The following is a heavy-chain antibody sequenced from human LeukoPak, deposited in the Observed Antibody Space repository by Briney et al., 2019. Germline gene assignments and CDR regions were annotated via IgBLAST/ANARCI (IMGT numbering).Heavy chain of an antibody. CDR2: IPYDGSNK. Sequence: GGSLRLSCAVSGFTFSSYGMHWVRQAPGKGLEWVAVIPYDGSNKYYADSVKGRFTISRDNSKNTLYLQMNSLRAEDTAVYYCARDGIAAAALDYWGQGTLVTVSS. CDR1: GFTFSSYG. V-gene: IGHV3-30*03. CDR3: ARDGIAAAALDY. J-gene: IGHJ4*02. D-gene: IGHD6-13*01.